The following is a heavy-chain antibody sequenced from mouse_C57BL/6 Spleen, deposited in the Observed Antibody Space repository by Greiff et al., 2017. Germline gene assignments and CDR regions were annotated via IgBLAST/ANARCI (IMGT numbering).Heavy chain of an antibody. CDR1: GYAFTNYL. D-gene: IGHD2-1*01. J-gene: IGHJ1*03. Sequence: QVQLQQSGAELVRPGTSVKVSCKASGYAFTNYLIEWVKQRPGQGLEWIGVINPGSGGTNYNEKFKGKATLTADKSSSTAYMQLSSLTSEDSAVYCWARYGNYWYFDVWGTGTTVTVSS. V-gene: IGHV1-54*01. CDR3: ARYGNYWYFDV. CDR2: INPGSGGT.